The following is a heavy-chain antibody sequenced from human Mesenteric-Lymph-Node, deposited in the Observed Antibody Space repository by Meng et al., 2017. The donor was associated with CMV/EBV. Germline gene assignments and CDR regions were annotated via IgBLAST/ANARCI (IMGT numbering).Heavy chain of an antibody. CDR2: ISSSGSTI. CDR3: AREKRYDSSGYLMDY. CDR1: GFTFSSYE. Sequence: GGSLRLSCAASGFTFSSYEMNWVRQAPGKGLEWVSYISSSGSTIYYADSVKGRFTISRDNAKNTLYLQMNSLRAEDTAVYYCAREKRYDSSGYLMDYWGQGTLVTVSS. D-gene: IGHD3-22*01. V-gene: IGHV3-48*03. J-gene: IGHJ4*02.